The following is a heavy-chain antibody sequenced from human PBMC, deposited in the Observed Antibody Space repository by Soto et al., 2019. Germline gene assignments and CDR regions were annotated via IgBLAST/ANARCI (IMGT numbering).Heavy chain of an antibody. CDR3: TKGTWLDI. CDR2: ISVSDPGT. D-gene: IGHD6-19*01. Sequence: EVQLLESGGGLEQPGGSLRLSCAASGFTFGSHDMSWVRQAPGKALEWVSSISVSDPGTYYADSVQGRFTTSRDISKNTLFLQMDSLRAEDTALYYSTKGTWLDIWGQGTMVTVSS. CDR1: GFTFGSHD. J-gene: IGHJ3*02. V-gene: IGHV3-23*01.